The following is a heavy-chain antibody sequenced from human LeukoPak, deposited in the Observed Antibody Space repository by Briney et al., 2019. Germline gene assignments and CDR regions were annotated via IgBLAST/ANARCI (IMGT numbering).Heavy chain of an antibody. CDR2: IYHSGST. J-gene: IGHJ4*02. V-gene: IGHV4-38-2*02. CDR3: GGGGVWYFDY. D-gene: IGHD3-16*01. Sequence: SETLSLTCTVSGYSISSGYYWGWIRQPPGKGLEWIGTIYHSGSTYYNPSLKSRVTISVDTSKNQFSLQLSSVTAADTAVYYWGGGGVWYFDYWGQGILVTVSS. CDR1: GYSISSGYY.